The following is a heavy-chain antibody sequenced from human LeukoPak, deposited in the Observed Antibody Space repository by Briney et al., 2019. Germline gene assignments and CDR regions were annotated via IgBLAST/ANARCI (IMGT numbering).Heavy chain of an antibody. Sequence: ASVKVSCKASGYTFTSYYMHWVRQAPGQGLEWMGLINPSGGSTSYAQKFQGRVTMIRDTSTSTVYMELSSLTSEDTAFYYCARDVDTAMVRILPINHFGMDVWGQGTTVTVSS. J-gene: IGHJ6*02. CDR3: ARDVDTAMVRILPINHFGMDV. V-gene: IGHV1-46*01. D-gene: IGHD5-18*01. CDR1: GYTFTSYY. CDR2: INPSGGST.